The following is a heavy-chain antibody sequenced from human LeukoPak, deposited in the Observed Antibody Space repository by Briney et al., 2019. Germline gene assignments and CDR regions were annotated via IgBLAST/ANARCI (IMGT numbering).Heavy chain of an antibody. V-gene: IGHV1-46*01. CDR2: INPSGSST. CDR1: GYTFTSYY. D-gene: IGHD1-7*01. CDR3: SRKNLAGSTALWFEP. J-gene: IGHJ5*02. Sequence: ASVKVSCKASGYTFTSYYMHWVRQAPGQGLEWMGLINPSGSSTSYAQKFQGRLSLTRDMSTSTDYMELSSLRSEHTAVYHCSRKNLAGSTALWFEPWGQGTLVTVSS.